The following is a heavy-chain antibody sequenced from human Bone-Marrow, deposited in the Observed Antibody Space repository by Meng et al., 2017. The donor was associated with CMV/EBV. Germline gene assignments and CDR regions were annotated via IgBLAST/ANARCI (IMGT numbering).Heavy chain of an antibody. CDR2: MNPNSGNT. CDR3: AREDYDSSGYPLNY. D-gene: IGHD3-22*01. J-gene: IGHJ4*02. CDR1: GYTFTSYD. V-gene: IGHV1-8*02. Sequence: ASVKVSCKASGYTFTSYDINWVRQATGQGLEWMGWMNPNSGNTGYAQKFQGRVTMTRDTSISTAYMELSRLRSDDTAVYYCAREDYDSSGYPLNYWGQGTLVTVSS.